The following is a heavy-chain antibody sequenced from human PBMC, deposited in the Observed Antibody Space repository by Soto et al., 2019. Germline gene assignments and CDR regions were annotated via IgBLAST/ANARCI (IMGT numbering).Heavy chain of an antibody. CDR1: GFTFSSYG. CDR3: AKPGKDYVFDY. Sequence: PGGSLRLSCAASGFTFSSYGMHWVRQAPGKGLEWVAVISYDGSNKYYADSVKGRFTISRDNSKNTLYLQMNSLRAEDTAVYYCAKPGKDYVFDYWGQGTLVTVS. V-gene: IGHV3-30*18. J-gene: IGHJ4*02. D-gene: IGHD4-17*01. CDR2: ISYDGSNK.